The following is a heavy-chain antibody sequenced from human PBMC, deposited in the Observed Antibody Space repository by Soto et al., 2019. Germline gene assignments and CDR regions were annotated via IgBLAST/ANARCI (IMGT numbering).Heavy chain of an antibody. D-gene: IGHD1-1*01. CDR3: ARRTQLEPNYYYYGMDV. CDR2: ISAYNSNT. CDR1: GYTFTIYG. J-gene: IGHJ6*02. Sequence: ASVKVSCKASGYTFTIYGISWVRQAPGQGLEWMGWISAYNSNTNYAQKLQDRVTMTIDTSTSTAYMELRSLRSDDTAVYYCARRTQLEPNYYYYGMDVWGQGTTVTVSS. V-gene: IGHV1-18*01.